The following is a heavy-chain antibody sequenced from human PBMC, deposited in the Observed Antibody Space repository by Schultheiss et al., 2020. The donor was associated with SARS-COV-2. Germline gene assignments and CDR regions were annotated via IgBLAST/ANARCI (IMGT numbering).Heavy chain of an antibody. D-gene: IGHD1-1*01. V-gene: IGHV3-23*01. Sequence: GGSLRLSCAASGFTFSSYGMHWVRQAPGKGLEWVSAISGSGGSTYYADSVKGRFTISRDNSKNTLYLQMNSLRAEDTAVYYCAMGTTAINYYYYYGMDVWGQGTTVTVS. J-gene: IGHJ6*02. CDR1: GFTFSSYG. CDR2: ISGSGGST. CDR3: AMGTTAINYYYYYGMDV.